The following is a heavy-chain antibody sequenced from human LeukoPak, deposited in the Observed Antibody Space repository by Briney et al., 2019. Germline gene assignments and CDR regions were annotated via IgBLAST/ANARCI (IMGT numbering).Heavy chain of an antibody. CDR1: GFAFSSYA. CDR2: ISFDGSRE. D-gene: IGHD2-15*01. V-gene: IGHV3-33*05. CDR3: ARDIWEVAAGARLDY. Sequence: GRCLRLSCAASGFAFSSYAIHWVRQAPGKGRKWVAGISFDGSREYYADSVKGRITISRDNSKNTLNLQMNSLRAEDTAVYYCARDIWEVAAGARLDYWGQGTLVTVSS. J-gene: IGHJ4*02.